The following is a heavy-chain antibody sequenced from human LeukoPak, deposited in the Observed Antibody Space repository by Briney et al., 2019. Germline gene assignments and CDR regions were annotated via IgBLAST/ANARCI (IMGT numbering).Heavy chain of an antibody. CDR1: GFTFSSYA. CDR3: AKSANDILTGYRLFDY. Sequence: PGGSLRLSCAASGFTFSSYAMSWLRQAPGKGLEWVSAIRGSGGSTYYADSVKGRFTSSRDNSKNTLYLQMNSLRAEDTAVYYCAKSANDILTGYRLFDYWGQGTLVTVSS. J-gene: IGHJ4*02. V-gene: IGHV3-23*01. D-gene: IGHD3-9*01. CDR2: IRGSGGST.